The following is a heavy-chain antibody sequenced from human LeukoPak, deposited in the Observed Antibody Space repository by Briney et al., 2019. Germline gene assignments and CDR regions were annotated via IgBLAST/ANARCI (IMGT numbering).Heavy chain of an antibody. D-gene: IGHD3-9*01. J-gene: IGHJ5*02. V-gene: IGHV4-31*03. CDR2: IYYSGST. CDR1: GGSISSGGYY. Sequence: PSETLSLTCTVSGGSISSGGYYWSWIRQHPGKGLEWIGYIYYSGSTYYNPSLKSRVTISVDTSKNQFSLKLSSVTAADTAVYYCARDRDDTLTGYSHRGFDPWGQGTLVTVSS. CDR3: ARDRDDTLTGYSHRGFDP.